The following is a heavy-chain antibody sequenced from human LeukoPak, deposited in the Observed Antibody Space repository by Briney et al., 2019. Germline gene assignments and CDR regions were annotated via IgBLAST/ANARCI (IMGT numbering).Heavy chain of an antibody. D-gene: IGHD3-10*01. CDR1: GGSFSGYC. Sequence: SETLSLTCAVYGGSFSGYCWSWIRQPPGKRLEWIGEINHSGSANYNPSLKSRVTISVDTSKNQFSLKLSSVTAADTAVYYCARGPAMVRGVNWFDPWGQGTLVTVSS. V-gene: IGHV4-34*01. CDR2: INHSGSA. CDR3: ARGPAMVRGVNWFDP. J-gene: IGHJ5*02.